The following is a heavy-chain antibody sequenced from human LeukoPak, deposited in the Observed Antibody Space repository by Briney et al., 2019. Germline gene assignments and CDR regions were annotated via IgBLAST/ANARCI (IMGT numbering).Heavy chain of an antibody. CDR3: TRDREDGSGSYYNVMLYYYYYYMDV. D-gene: IGHD3-10*01. J-gene: IGHJ6*03. Sequence: GRSLRLSCAASGFTFSSYGMHWVRQAPGKGLEWVAVISYDGSNKYYADSVKGRFTISRDNSKNTLYLQMNSLKTEDTAVYYCTRDREDGSGSYYNVMLYYYYYYMDVWGKGTTVTVSS. V-gene: IGHV3-30*03. CDR1: GFTFSSYG. CDR2: ISYDGSNK.